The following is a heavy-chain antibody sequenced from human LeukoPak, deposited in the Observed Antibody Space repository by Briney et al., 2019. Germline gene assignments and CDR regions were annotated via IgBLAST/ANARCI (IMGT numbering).Heavy chain of an antibody. J-gene: IGHJ6*02. D-gene: IGHD6-19*01. CDR3: ARGSRYSSGWYHYYYYGMDV. CDR1: GYTFTDYY. Sequence: GASVKVSCKASGYTFTDYYMHWVRQAPGQGLEWMGRINPNSGGSNYAQEFQGRVTMTRDTSISTAYMELNRLTSDDTAVYYCARGSRYSSGWYHYYYYGMDVWGQGTTVTVSS. CDR2: INPNSGGS. V-gene: IGHV1-2*06.